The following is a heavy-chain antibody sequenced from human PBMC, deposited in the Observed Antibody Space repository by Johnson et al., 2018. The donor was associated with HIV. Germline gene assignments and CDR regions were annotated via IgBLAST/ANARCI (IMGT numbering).Heavy chain of an antibody. CDR3: ASALLYKPDDAFDI. Sequence: QVQLVESGGGVVQPGRSLRLSCAASGFTFSDYYMSWIRQAPGKGLEWVSYISSSGSTIYYADSVKGRFTISRDNAKNSLYLQMNSLRAEDTAVYYCASALLYKPDDAFDIWGQGTMVTVSS. CDR2: ISSSGSTI. V-gene: IGHV3-11*01. J-gene: IGHJ3*02. D-gene: IGHD1-14*01. CDR1: GFTFSDYY.